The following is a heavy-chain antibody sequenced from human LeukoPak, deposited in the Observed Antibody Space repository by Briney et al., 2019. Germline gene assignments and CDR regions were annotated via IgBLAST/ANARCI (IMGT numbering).Heavy chain of an antibody. D-gene: IGHD3-3*01. CDR1: GGSISSSSYY. V-gene: IGHV4-39*07. J-gene: IGHJ4*02. CDR3: ARIGSRYYDFWSGYYSFDY. CDR2: INHSGST. Sequence: PSETLSLTCTVSGGSISSSSYYWGWIRQPPGKGLEWIGEINHSGSTNYNPSLKSRVTISVDTSKNQFSLKLSSVTAADTAVYYCARIGSRYYDFWSGYYSFDYWGQGTLVTVSS.